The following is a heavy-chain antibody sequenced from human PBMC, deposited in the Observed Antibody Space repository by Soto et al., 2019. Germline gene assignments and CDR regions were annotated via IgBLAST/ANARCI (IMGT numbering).Heavy chain of an antibody. V-gene: IGHV1-69*06. CDR3: ARDLPVVVAAEVGRSYFDY. J-gene: IGHJ4*02. CDR2: SIPIFGTA. Sequence: QVQLVQSGAEVKKPGSSVKVSCKASGGTFSSYAISWVRQAPGQGLEWMGGSIPIFGTANYAQKFQGRVTITEDKYTSTAYMELSSLRSADTAVYYCARDLPVVVAAEVGRSYFDYWGQGTLVTVAS. D-gene: IGHD2-15*01. CDR1: GGTFSSYA.